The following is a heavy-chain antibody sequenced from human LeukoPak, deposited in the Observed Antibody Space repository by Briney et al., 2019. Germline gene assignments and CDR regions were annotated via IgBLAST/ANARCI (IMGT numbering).Heavy chain of an antibody. Sequence: SETLSLTSAVYGGSFRGYNWSCIPHPPGKGLGWIGEINHSGSTNYNPSLKSRVTISVDTSKNQFSLKLSSVTAADTAVYYCARRLLGDSKKFDPWGQGTLVTVSS. D-gene: IGHD3-22*01. J-gene: IGHJ5*02. CDR1: GGSFRGYN. CDR2: INHSGST. V-gene: IGHV4-34*01. CDR3: ARRLLGDSKKFDP.